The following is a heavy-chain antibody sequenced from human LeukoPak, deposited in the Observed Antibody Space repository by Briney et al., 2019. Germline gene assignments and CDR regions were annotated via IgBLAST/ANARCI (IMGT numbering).Heavy chain of an antibody. J-gene: IGHJ4*02. CDR2: IYYSGST. V-gene: IGHV4-39*01. CDR1: GGSISSSSYY. D-gene: IGHD6-19*01. Sequence: SETLSLTCTVSGGSISSSSYYWGWIRQPPGKGLEWIGSIYYSGSTYYNPSLKSRVTISVDTSKNQFSLKLSSVTAADTAVYYCARRPNSSGPGRVYFDYWGQGTLVTVSS. CDR3: ARRPNSSGPGRVYFDY.